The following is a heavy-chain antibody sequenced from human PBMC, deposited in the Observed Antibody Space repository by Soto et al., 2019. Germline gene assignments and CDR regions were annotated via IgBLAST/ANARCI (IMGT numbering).Heavy chain of an antibody. CDR2: ISSHSGNT. CDR1: GYTFTSYA. Sequence: QVQLVQSGAEVKKPGASVKVSCKASGYTFTSYAISWVRQAPGQGLEWMGWISSHSGNTEYAQNFQGRVTLTRDTSTSTVYMELRSLGSDDTAVYYCAGDGLGGCYVSGTDAFDIWGQGTVVTVSS. J-gene: IGHJ3*02. V-gene: IGHV1-18*01. D-gene: IGHD6-19*01. CDR3: AGDGLGGCYVSGTDAFDI.